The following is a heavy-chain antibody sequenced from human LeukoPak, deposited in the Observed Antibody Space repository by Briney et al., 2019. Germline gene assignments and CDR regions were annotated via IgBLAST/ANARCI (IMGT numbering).Heavy chain of an antibody. CDR1: GFIFNTFG. D-gene: IGHD1-1*01. Sequence: PGGSLRLSCSASGFIFNTFGMNWVRQAAGKGLEWVSSITSTTTYTYYADSVKGRFTISRDNAKNSLFLQMNSLRAEDTAVYYCVRCTLVLHKRCSAFDVWGQGTMVTVSA. V-gene: IGHV3-21*01. CDR2: ITSTTTYT. CDR3: VRCTLVLHKRCSAFDV. J-gene: IGHJ3*01.